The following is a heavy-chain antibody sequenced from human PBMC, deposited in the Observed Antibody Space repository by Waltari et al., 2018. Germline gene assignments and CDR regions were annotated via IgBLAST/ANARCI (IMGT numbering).Heavy chain of an antibody. J-gene: IGHJ4*02. D-gene: IGHD3-3*01. CDR3: VDFSAFYY. V-gene: IGHV3-15*01. Sequence: EVQLVESGGGLVKPGGSLRLSCVGSGFTFNTAWMHWVRQAPGRGLDWVGRIKANPLCVTTVYAAPVKGRFTISRDDSKNTVYLQMNSLNTEDTCVYYCVDFSAFYYWGQGSLVTVSS. CDR2: IKANPLCVTT. CDR1: GFTFNTAW.